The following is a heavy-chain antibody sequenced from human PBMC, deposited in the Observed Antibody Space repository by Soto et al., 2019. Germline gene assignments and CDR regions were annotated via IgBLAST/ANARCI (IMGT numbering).Heavy chain of an antibody. Sequence: ASVKVSCKASGYTFTSYAMHWVRQAPGQRLEWMGWINAGNGNTKYSQKFQGRVTITRDTSASTAYMELSSLRSEDTAVYYCARLAVVAAIAGLNWFDPWGQGTLVTVSS. J-gene: IGHJ5*02. V-gene: IGHV1-3*01. CDR2: INAGNGNT. CDR1: GYTFTSYA. D-gene: IGHD2-15*01. CDR3: ARLAVVAAIAGLNWFDP.